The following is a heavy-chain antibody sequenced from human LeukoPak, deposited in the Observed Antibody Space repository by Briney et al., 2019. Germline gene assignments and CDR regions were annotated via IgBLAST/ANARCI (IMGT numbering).Heavy chain of an antibody. D-gene: IGHD3-22*01. CDR2: IYYSGST. CDR1: GDSISDYY. CDR3: ARGSSSGYYVHFDY. V-gene: IGHV4-59*01. J-gene: IGHJ4*02. Sequence: SETLSLTCTVSGDSISDYYWSWFRQPPGKGLDWIGYIYYSGSTNYNPSLKSRVTILVDTSKNQFSLDLSSVTAADTAVYYCARGSSSGYYVHFDYWGQGALVTVSS.